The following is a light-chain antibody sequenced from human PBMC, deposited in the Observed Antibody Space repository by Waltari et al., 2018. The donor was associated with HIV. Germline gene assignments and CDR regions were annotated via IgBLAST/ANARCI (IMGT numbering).Light chain of an antibody. CDR3: QSADSSGTYWV. V-gene: IGLV3-25*03. CDR1: ALPKQY. CDR2: KDN. J-gene: IGLJ3*02. Sequence: SYELTQPPSVSVSPGQTARIICSGEALPKQYAFWYQQKPGQAPVVVINKDNERPSGIAELFSGSSSGKTVTLTISGVQADDEADYYCQSADSSGTYWVFGGGTKLTVL.